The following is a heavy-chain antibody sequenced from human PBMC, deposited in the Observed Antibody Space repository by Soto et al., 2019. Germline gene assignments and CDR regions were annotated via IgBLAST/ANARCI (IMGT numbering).Heavy chain of an antibody. Sequence: GESLKISCKGSGYTFTDYWINWVRQMPGKGLEWMGRIDPSDSYTKYSPSFQGHVTISADKSISTAYLEWSSLEASDTAMYYCARARSITIFGVVGFEMEVWGQGTTVTVSS. CDR2: IDPSDSYT. V-gene: IGHV5-10-1*01. CDR3: ARARSITIFGVVGFEMEV. J-gene: IGHJ6*02. D-gene: IGHD3-3*01. CDR1: GYTFTDYW.